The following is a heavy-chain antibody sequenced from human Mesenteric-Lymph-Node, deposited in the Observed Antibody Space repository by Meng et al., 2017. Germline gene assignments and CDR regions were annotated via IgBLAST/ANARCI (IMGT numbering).Heavy chain of an antibody. CDR2: IYYLGST. J-gene: IGHJ6*02. V-gene: IGHV4-31*03. CDR3: ARDHGSGWYNYYYYGMDV. D-gene: IGHD6-19*01. Sequence: SETLTLTCSVSGGSITSAGYYWNWIRQHPGKGLEWIGYIYYLGSTNYNPTLKSRVTISVDMSKNQFSLKLSSVTAADTAVYYCARDHGSGWYNYYYYGMDVWGQGTTVTVSS. CDR1: GGSITSAGYY.